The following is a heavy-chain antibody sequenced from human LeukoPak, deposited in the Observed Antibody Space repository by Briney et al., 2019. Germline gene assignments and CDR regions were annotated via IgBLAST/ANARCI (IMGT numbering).Heavy chain of an antibody. CDR1: GFTFSSYS. J-gene: IGHJ4*02. V-gene: IGHV3-21*01. D-gene: IGHD3-10*01. CDR3: ARAIHYYGSGSYYDLGY. Sequence: GRSLRLSCAPSGFTFSSYSMNWVRQAPGKELEWVSSISSSSSYIYYADSVKGRFTSSRDNAKNSLYLQMNSLSAEDTAVYYCARAIHYYGSGSYYDLGYWGQGTLVTVSS. CDR2: ISSSSSYI.